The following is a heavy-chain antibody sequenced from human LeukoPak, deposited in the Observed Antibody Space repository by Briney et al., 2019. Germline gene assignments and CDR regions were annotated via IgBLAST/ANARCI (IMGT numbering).Heavy chain of an antibody. CDR2: IYHSGST. D-gene: IGHD3-9*01. J-gene: IGHJ4*02. V-gene: IGHV4-30-2*01. CDR3: ARATGWGILTGYYRTFDY. CDR1: GGSISSGGYY. Sequence: SQTLSLTCTVSGGSISSGGYYWNWIRQPPGKGLEWIGYIYHSGSTYYNPSLKSRVTISIDTSKNQFSLKLSSVIAADTAVYYCARATGWGILTGYYRTFDYWGQGTLVTVSS.